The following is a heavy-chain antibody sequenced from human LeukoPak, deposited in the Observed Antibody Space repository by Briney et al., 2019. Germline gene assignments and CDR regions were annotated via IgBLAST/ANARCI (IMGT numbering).Heavy chain of an antibody. D-gene: IGHD3-10*01. Sequence: GASVTVSCKASGGTFSSYAISWVGQAPGQGLEWMGGIIPIFGTANYAQKFQGRVTITADKSTSTAYMELSSLRSEDTAVYYCARWGANMVRGVIFSYYGMDVWGKGTPVTVSS. CDR2: IIPIFGTA. V-gene: IGHV1-69*06. CDR1: GGTFSSYA. CDR3: ARWGANMVRGVIFSYYGMDV. J-gene: IGHJ6*04.